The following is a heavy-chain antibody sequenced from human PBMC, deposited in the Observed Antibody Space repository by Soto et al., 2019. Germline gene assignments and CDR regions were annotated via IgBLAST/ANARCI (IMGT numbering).Heavy chain of an antibody. D-gene: IGHD5-12*01. CDR3: AKRSIVATSIDY. CDR2: ISGSGGST. V-gene: IGHV3-23*01. CDR1: GFTFSGYA. J-gene: IGHJ4*02. Sequence: GGSLRLSCAASGFTFSGYAMSWVRQAPGKGLEWVSAISGSGGSTYYADSVKGRFTISRDNSKNTLYLQMNSLRAEDTAVYYCAKRSIVATSIDYWGQGTLVTVSS.